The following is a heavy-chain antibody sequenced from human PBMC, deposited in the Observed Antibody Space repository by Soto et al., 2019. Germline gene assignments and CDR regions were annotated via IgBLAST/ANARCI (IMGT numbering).Heavy chain of an antibody. D-gene: IGHD6-19*01. V-gene: IGHV3-23*01. CDR3: AKCVAAERSGWYYYYGMDV. Sequence: EVQLLESGGGLVQPGGSLRLSCAASGFTFSSYAMSWVRQAPGKGLEWVSAISGSGGSTYYADSVKGRFTISRDNSKNTLYLQMNSLRAEDTPVYYCAKCVAAERSGWYYYYGMDVWGQGTTVTVSS. J-gene: IGHJ6*02. CDR1: GFTFSSYA. CDR2: ISGSGGST.